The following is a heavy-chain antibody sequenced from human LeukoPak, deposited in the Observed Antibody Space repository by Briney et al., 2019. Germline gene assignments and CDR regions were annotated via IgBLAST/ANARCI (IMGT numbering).Heavy chain of an antibody. V-gene: IGHV1-69*13. CDR1: GGTFSSYV. Sequence: ALVKVSCKASGGTFSSYVISWVRQAPGQGLEWMGGIIPIFGTANYAQKFQGRVTITADESTSTAYMELSSLRPEDTAVYYCARALLRYCSSTSCYWFDPWGQGTLVTVSS. CDR2: IIPIFGTA. D-gene: IGHD2-2*01. CDR3: ARALLRYCSSTSCYWFDP. J-gene: IGHJ5*02.